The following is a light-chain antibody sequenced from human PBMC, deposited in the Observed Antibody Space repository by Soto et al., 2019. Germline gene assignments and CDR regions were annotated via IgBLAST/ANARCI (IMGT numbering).Light chain of an antibody. V-gene: IGLV2-14*01. CDR2: EVT. J-gene: IGLJ2*01. CDR3: SSYSSGSTPVL. Sequence: QSALTQPASVSASPGLSITISCTGTNNDIGTYNYVSWYQQHPGKAPKLLIYEVTDRPSGVSNRFSGSKSGNTASLTISGLQTEDEADYYCSSYSSGSTPVLFGGGTKLTVL. CDR1: NNDIGTYNY.